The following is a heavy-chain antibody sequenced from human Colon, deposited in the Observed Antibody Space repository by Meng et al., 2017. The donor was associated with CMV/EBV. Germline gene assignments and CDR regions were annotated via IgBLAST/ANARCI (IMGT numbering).Heavy chain of an antibody. CDR1: GYTFTGYY. CDR2: INPNSGGT. D-gene: IGHD2-8*01. CDR3: ARDNGDGGWFDP. V-gene: IGHV1-2*02. Sequence: CKASGYTFTGYYMHWVRQAPGQGLEWMGWINPNSGGTNYAQKLQGRVTMTRDTSISTAYMELSRLRSDDTAVYYCARDNGDGGWFDPWGQGTLVTVSS. J-gene: IGHJ5*02.